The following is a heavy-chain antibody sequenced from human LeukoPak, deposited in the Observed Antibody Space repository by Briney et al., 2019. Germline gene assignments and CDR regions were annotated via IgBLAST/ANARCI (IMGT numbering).Heavy chain of an antibody. CDR2: IYTSGST. CDR1: GGSISSGGYY. D-gene: IGHD6-13*01. V-gene: IGHV4-61*02. J-gene: IGHJ4*02. CDR3: ARVDPGFYSSSWYIDY. Sequence: SQTLSLTCTVSGGSISSGGYYWSWIRQPAGKGLEWIGRIYTSGSTNYNPSLKSRVTMSVDTSKNQFSLKLSSVTAADTAVYYCARVDPGFYSSSWYIDYWGQGTLVTVSS.